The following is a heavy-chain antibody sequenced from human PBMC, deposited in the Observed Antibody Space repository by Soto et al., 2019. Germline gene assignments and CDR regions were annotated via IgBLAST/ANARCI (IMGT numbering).Heavy chain of an antibody. V-gene: IGHV4-31*01. CDR1: GGSISSGGYY. CDR3: XXXXXXXXXAFDY. Sequence: QVQLQESGPGLVKPSQTLSLTCTVSGGSISSGGYYWSWIRHHPGKGLEWIGYIYYSGSTYYNPSLXXXXXXXXXXXXXXXXXXXXXXXXXXXXXXXXXXXXXXXXXAFDYWGQGTLVTVSS. J-gene: IGHJ4*02. CDR2: IYYSGST.